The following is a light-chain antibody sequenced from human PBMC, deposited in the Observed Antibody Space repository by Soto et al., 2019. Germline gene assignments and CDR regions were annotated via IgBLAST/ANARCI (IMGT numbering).Light chain of an antibody. CDR2: AAS. Sequence: DIQLTQSPSFLSASVGDRVTITCRASQGISSYLAWYQQKPGKAPKHLIYAASTLQSGVPSRFSGSGSGTEFTLTISSLQPEDFATYYCQQLNSYPRITFGQGTRLEIK. CDR1: QGISSY. CDR3: QQLNSYPRIT. J-gene: IGKJ5*01. V-gene: IGKV1-9*01.